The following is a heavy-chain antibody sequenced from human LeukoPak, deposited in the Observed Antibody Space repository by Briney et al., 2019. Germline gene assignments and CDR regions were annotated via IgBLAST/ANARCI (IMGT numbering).Heavy chain of an antibody. V-gene: IGHV3-9*03. CDR3: AKVSNYYYYYMDV. CDR2: ISWNSGSI. Sequence: GGSLRLSCAASGFTFDDYAMHWVRHAPGKGLEWVSGISWNSGSIGYADSVKGRFTISRDNAKNSLYLQMNSLRAGDMALYYCAKVSNYYYYYMDVWGKGTTVTVSS. J-gene: IGHJ6*03. CDR1: GFTFDDYA.